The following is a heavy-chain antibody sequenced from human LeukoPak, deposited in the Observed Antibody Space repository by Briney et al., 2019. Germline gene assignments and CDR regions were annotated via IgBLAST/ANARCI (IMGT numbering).Heavy chain of an antibody. V-gene: IGHV1-69*13. CDR1: GGTFSSYA. CDR2: IIPIFDTA. Sequence: ASVKVSCKAAGGTFSSYAISWVRQDPGQGLEWMGGIIPIFDTANYAQKFQGRVTITADESTSTAYMELSSLRSEDTAVYYCARDASYYYDSSGYYYPRNFDYWGQGTLVTVSS. D-gene: IGHD3-22*01. J-gene: IGHJ4*02. CDR3: ARDASYYYDSSGYYYPRNFDY.